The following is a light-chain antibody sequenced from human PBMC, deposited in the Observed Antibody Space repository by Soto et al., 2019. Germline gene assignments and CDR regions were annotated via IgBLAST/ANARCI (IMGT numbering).Light chain of an antibody. CDR1: QSVSSTY. Sequence: EIVLTQSPGTLSLSPGERATLSCRASQSVSSTYLAWYQQKPGQAPRLLIHGASSRATGIPDRFSGSGSGTDFTLTISRLELEDFAVYYCQQYVGSPRTFGQGTKVEIK. V-gene: IGKV3-20*01. CDR3: QQYVGSPRT. J-gene: IGKJ1*01. CDR2: GAS.